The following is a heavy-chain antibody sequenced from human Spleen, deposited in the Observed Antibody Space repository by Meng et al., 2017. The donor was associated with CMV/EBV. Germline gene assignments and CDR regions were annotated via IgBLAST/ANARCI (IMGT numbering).Heavy chain of an antibody. CDR3: ARVRGEVDCSSTSCYSAGFDY. Sequence: GSLRLSCAASGFTFSSYAMSWVRQPPGKGLEWIGSIYYSGSTYYNPSLKSRVTISVDTSKNQFSLKLSSVTAADTAVYYCARVRGEVDCSSTSCYSAGFDYWGQGTLVTVSS. CDR1: GFTFSSYA. J-gene: IGHJ4*02. CDR2: IYYSGST. V-gene: IGHV4-39*07. D-gene: IGHD2-2*01.